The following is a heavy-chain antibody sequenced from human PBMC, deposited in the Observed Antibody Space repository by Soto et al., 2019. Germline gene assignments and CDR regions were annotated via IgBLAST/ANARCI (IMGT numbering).Heavy chain of an antibody. V-gene: IGHV1-69*01. J-gene: IGHJ6*02. CDR1: GGTFSSYA. CDR2: IIPIFGTA. D-gene: IGHD6-13*01. CDR3: ARECIAAAGYYYYYGMDV. Sequence: QVQLVQSGAEVKKPGSSVKVSCKASGGTFSSYAISWVRQAPGQGLEWMGGIIPIFGTANYAQKFQGRVTITADETTSTAYMELSSLRSEDTAVYYCARECIAAAGYYYYYGMDVWGQGTTVTVSS.